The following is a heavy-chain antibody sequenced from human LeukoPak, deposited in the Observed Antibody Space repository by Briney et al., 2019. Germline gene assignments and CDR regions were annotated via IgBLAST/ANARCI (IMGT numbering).Heavy chain of an antibody. Sequence: PSETLSLTCTVSGGSTSSYSWSWIRQPPGKGLEWIGYIYYSGSTTYNPSPENRVIKSADTSKNQFSQKLSSVTAADAAVYYCARRELWFGEFSFDPWGQGTLVTVSS. CDR3: ARRELWFGEFSFDP. CDR2: IYYSGST. V-gene: IGHV4-59*08. D-gene: IGHD3-10*01. CDR1: GGSTSSYS. J-gene: IGHJ5*02.